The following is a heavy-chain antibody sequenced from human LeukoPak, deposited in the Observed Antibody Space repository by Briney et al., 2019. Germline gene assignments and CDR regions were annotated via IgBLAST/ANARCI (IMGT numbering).Heavy chain of an antibody. D-gene: IGHD6-19*01. Sequence: ASVKVSCKASGYTFTSYAMNWVRQAPGQGLEWMGWINTNTGNPTYAQGFTGRFVFSLDTSVSTAYLQISSLKAEDTAVYYCARGRGFEQWLVPRIVYYYYMDVWGKGTTVTVSS. CDR2: INTNTGNP. CDR3: ARGRGFEQWLVPRIVYYYYMDV. V-gene: IGHV7-4-1*02. CDR1: GYTFTSYA. J-gene: IGHJ6*03.